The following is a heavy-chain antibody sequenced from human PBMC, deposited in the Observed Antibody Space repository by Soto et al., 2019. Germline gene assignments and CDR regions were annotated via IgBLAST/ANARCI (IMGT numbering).Heavy chain of an antibody. V-gene: IGHV3-53*01. CDR1: GFTVSSNY. J-gene: IGHJ6*02. CDR2: IYSGGST. Sequence: PGGSLRLSCAASGFTVSSNYMSWVRQAPGKGLEWVSVIYSGGSTYYADSVKGRFTISRDNSKNTLYLQMNSLRAEDTAVYYCASLPTSYYGMDVWGQGTTVTVS. CDR3: ASLPTSYYGMDV.